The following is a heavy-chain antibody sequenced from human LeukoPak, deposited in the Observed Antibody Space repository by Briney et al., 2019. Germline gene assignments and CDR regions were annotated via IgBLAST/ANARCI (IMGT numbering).Heavy chain of an antibody. D-gene: IGHD6-19*01. J-gene: IGHJ4*02. Sequence: GGSLRLSCAASGFTFNNYDMHWVRQAPGKGLEWVTFIRYDGNEKYYTDSVKGRFTISRGNSKNTLYLQMNSLRAEDTAVYYCAKDVSGWNDYWGQGTLVTVSS. V-gene: IGHV3-30*02. CDR1: GFTFNNYD. CDR3: AKDVSGWNDY. CDR2: IRYDGNEK.